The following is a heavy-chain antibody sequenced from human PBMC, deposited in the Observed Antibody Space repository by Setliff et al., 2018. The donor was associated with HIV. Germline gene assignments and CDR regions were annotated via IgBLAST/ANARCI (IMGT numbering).Heavy chain of an antibody. Sequence: SETLSLTCAVSGGSLSSDNWWTWVRQPPGKGLEWIGAVYSGGNTKYNPSLKSRVTISVDTSRSQFSLGLNSVAAADTAVYYCARGRTSTYEDNFDTWGQGTTVTVSS. D-gene: IGHD3-22*01. J-gene: IGHJ6*02. CDR1: GGSLSSDNW. V-gene: IGHV4-4*02. CDR2: VYSGGNT. CDR3: ARGRTSTYEDNFDT.